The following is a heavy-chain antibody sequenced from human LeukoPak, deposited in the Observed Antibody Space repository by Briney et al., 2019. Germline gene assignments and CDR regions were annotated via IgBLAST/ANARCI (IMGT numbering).Heavy chain of an antibody. CDR1: GFTFSSYS. Sequence: GGSLRLSCAASGFTFSSYSMNWVRQAPGKGLEWVSSISSSSSYIYYADSVKGRFTISRDNAKNSLYLQMNSLRAEDTAVYYCARDPSRYNWNEPPDYWGQGTLVTVSS. CDR2: ISSSSSYI. D-gene: IGHD1-1*01. J-gene: IGHJ4*02. CDR3: ARDPSRYNWNEPPDY. V-gene: IGHV3-21*01.